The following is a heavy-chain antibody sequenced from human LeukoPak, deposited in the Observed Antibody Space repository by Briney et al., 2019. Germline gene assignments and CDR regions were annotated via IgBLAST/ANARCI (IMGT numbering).Heavy chain of an antibody. CDR2: IYPGDSDT. CDR1: GYIFTNYW. Sequence: GESLNISCKDSGYIFTNYWIGWVRQMPGKGLEWMGIIYPGDSDTRYSPSFQGQVTISADKSISTAYLQWSSLKASDTAMYYCARQENYYYSSTYLDYWGQGTLVTASS. CDR3: ARQENYYYSSTYLDY. V-gene: IGHV5-51*01. J-gene: IGHJ4*02. D-gene: IGHD3-22*01.